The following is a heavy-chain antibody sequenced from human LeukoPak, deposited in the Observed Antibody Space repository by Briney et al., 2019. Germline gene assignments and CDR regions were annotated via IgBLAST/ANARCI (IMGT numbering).Heavy chain of an antibody. Sequence: SETLSLTCTVSGGSISSGDYYWSWIRQPPGKGLEWIGYIYYSGSTYYNPSLKSRVTISVDTSKNQFSLKLSSVTAADTAVYYCAGDDYYYDSSGYPFRGAFDIWGQGTMVTVSS. V-gene: IGHV4-30-4*01. D-gene: IGHD3-22*01. J-gene: IGHJ3*02. CDR3: AGDDYYYDSSGYPFRGAFDI. CDR1: GGSISSGDYY. CDR2: IYYSGST.